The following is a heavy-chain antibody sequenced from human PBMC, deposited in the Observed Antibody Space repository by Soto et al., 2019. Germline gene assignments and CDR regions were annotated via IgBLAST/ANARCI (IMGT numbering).Heavy chain of an antibody. V-gene: IGHV4-59*01. CDR1: GGSISSYY. CDR3: ARSSGYSSSRFDY. CDR2: IYYSGST. Sequence: SETLSLTCTVSGGSISSYYWSLIRQPPGKGLEWIGYIYYSGSTNYNPSLKSRVTISVDTSKNQFSLKLSSVTAADTAVYYCARSSGYSSSRFDYWGQGIRVTVSS. J-gene: IGHJ4*02. D-gene: IGHD6-13*01.